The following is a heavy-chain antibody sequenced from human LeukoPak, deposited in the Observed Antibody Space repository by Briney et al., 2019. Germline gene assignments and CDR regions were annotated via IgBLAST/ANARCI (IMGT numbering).Heavy chain of an antibody. J-gene: IGHJ4*02. V-gene: IGHV4-34*01. CDR1: GGSFSGYY. Sequence: SETLSLTCAVYGGSFSGYYWSWIRQPPGKGLEWIGEINQSGGTNYNPSLKSRVTISLDTPKNQFSLKMTSVTAADTAVYFCASSFDTSGYYSDWGQGTLVTVSS. CDR3: ASSFDTSGYYSD. D-gene: IGHD3-22*01. CDR2: INQSGGT.